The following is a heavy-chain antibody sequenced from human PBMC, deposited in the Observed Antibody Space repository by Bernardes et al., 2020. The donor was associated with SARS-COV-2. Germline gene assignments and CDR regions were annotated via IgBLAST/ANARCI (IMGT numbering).Heavy chain of an antibody. Sequence: GGSLRLSCAASEFTFSRFWMHWVRQVPGKGLVWVSRINQDGTTTDYADSVKGRFTISRDNAKNTLFLQMNSLRAEDTAIYYCARDVAGREDFWGPGTVVTVSS. CDR1: EFTFSRFW. D-gene: IGHD1-26*01. CDR3: ARDVAGREDF. J-gene: IGHJ4*02. CDR2: INQDGTTT. V-gene: IGHV3-74*01.